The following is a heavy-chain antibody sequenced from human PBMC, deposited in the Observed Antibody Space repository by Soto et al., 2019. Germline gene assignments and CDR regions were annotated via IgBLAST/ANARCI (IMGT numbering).Heavy chain of an antibody. CDR3: ARNWPDFSGDRCDFSKKAMDV. CDR2: INAGRGNT. V-gene: IGHV1-3*01. CDR1: GYTFTMYT. Sequence: ASVKVSCKASGYTFTMYTIHWVRQTPGQRLEWMGWINAGRGNTEYSQNFQGRVTIARDTSATTAYMELNSLTSEDTGIYYCARNWPDFSGDRCDFSKKAMDVWGQGNTVTVSS. D-gene: IGHD2-15*01. J-gene: IGHJ6*02.